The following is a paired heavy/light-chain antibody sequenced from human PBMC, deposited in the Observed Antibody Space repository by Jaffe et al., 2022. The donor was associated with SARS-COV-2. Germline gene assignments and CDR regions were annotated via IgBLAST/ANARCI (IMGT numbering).Light chain of an antibody. CDR1: SSNIGNKY. Sequence: QSVLTQPPSVSAAPGQKVTISCSGSSSNIGNKYVSWYQQFPGTAPKLLIYENNKRPSGIPDRFSGSKSGTSATLGITGLQTGDEADYYCGTWDTSLTAVVFGGGTKLTVL. CDR2: ENN. CDR3: GTWDTSLTAVV. J-gene: IGLJ2*01. V-gene: IGLV1-51*01.
Heavy chain of an antibody. CDR1: GFTFGDYY. J-gene: IGHJ4*02. CDR3: ARHISMVDYFDH. D-gene: IGHD3-10*01. CDR2: IRSKALGGTT. Sequence: EVQLVESGGGLVQPGRSLRLSCTASGFTFGDYYLSWFRQAPGKGLEWVGFIRSKALGGTTEYAASVKGRFIISRDVSKSIAYLQMNSLKSEDTAVYYCARHISMVDYFDHWGQGTLVTVSS. V-gene: IGHV3-49*03.